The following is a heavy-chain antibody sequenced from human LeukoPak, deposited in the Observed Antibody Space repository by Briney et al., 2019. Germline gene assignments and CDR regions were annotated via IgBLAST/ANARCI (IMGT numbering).Heavy chain of an antibody. CDR1: GFTFSSYA. J-gene: IGHJ4*02. V-gene: IGHV3-23*01. Sequence: GGSLRLSCAASGFTFSSYAMSWVRQAPGKGLEWVSAISGSGGSTYYADSVKGRSTISRDNSKNTLYLQMNSLRAEDTAVYYCAKDRRLEPAIPDYWGQGTLVTVSS. D-gene: IGHD1-1*01. CDR3: AKDRRLEPAIPDY. CDR2: ISGSGGST.